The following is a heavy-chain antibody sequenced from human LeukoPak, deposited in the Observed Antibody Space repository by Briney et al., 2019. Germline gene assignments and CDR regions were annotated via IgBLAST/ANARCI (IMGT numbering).Heavy chain of an antibody. CDR3: ARGGYDRSGFYSPYYFDY. V-gene: IGHV4-39*07. D-gene: IGHD3-22*01. CDR2: IYYSGST. CDR1: GGSISNSGYY. J-gene: IGHJ4*02. Sequence: SETLSLTCTVSGGSISNSGYYWGWIRQPPGEGLEWIGSIYYSGSTYYNPSLKGRVTISVDTSKNQFSLKLSSVTAADTAVYYCARGGYDRSGFYSPYYFDYWGQGTLVTVSS.